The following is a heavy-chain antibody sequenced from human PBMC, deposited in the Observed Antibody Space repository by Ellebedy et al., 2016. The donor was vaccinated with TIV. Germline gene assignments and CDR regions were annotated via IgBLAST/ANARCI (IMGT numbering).Heavy chain of an antibody. J-gene: IGHJ3*02. CDR1: GGSFSGYY. CDR3: ARGRAFDI. CDR2: INHSGST. V-gene: IGHV4-34*01. Sequence: GSLRLSXAVYGGSFSGYYWSWIRQPPGKGLEWIGEINHSGSTNYNPSLKSRVTISVDTSKNQFSLKLSSVTAADTAVYYCARGRAFDIWGQGTMVTVSS.